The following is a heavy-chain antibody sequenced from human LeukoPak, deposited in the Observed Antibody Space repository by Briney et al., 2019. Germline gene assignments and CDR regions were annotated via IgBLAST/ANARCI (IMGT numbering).Heavy chain of an antibody. Sequence: GGSLRLSCAASGFTFSSYAMHWVRQAPGKGLEWVAVISYDGSNKYYADSVKGRFTISRDNSKNTLYLQMNSLRAEDTAVYYCARGRGGKVPAAKLDYWGQGTLVTVSS. V-gene: IGHV3-30-3*01. CDR1: GFTFSSYA. J-gene: IGHJ4*02. D-gene: IGHD2-2*01. CDR2: ISYDGSNK. CDR3: ARGRGGKVPAAKLDY.